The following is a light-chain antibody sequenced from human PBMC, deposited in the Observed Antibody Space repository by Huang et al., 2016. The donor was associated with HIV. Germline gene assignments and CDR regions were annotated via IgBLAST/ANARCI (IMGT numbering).Light chain of an antibody. CDR1: QSISSW. CDR3: QQYNSHSRT. J-gene: IGKJ1*01. V-gene: IGKV1-5*03. Sequence: DIQMTQSPSTLSASVGDRVMITCRASQSISSWLAWYQQKPGKAPNLLIYNASTLESGVPSRFSGSGSGTEFTLTISSLQPEDSATYYCQQYNSHSRTFGQGTKVEIK. CDR2: NAS.